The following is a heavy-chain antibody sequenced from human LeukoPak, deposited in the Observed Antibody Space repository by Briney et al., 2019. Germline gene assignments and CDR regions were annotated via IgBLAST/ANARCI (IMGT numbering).Heavy chain of an antibody. CDR1: GYTFTSYF. D-gene: IGHD1-26*01. CDR3: ARDRGGPSGTYYHYYGMDV. J-gene: IGHJ6*02. V-gene: IGHV1-46*01. Sequence: GASVKLSCTASGYTFTSYFMHWVRQAPGQGLEWMGLINPSGRRTVYAQKFQGRVTMTRDTSTSTVYMELSSLRSEDTAVYYCARDRGGPSGTYYHYYGMDVWGQGTTVTVSS. CDR2: INPSGRRT.